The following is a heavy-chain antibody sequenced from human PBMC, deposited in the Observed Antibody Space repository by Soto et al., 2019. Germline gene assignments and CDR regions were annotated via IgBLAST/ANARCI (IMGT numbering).Heavy chain of an antibody. Sequence: VYCQASGFTFTISSVHWVRHARGQRLEWIGWIVVGSGNTSNAQKFQERVTITRDMSTSTAYMELSSLRSEDTAVYYCAANPGYSNSWYILGDSFDIWGQGTMVTVSS. CDR1: GFTFTISS. CDR2: IVVGSGNT. V-gene: IGHV1-58*01. J-gene: IGHJ3*02. CDR3: AANPGYSNSWYILGDSFDI. D-gene: IGHD6-13*01.